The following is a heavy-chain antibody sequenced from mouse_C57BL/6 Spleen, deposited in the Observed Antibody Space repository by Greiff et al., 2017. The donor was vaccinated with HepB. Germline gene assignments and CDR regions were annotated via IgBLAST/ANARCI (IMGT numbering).Heavy chain of an antibody. D-gene: IGHD1-1*01. Sequence: EVQLVESGPGLVKPSQSLSLTCSVTGYSITSGYYWNWIRQFPGNKLEWMGYISYDGSNNYNPSLKNRISITRDTSKNQFFLKLNSVTTEDTATYYCAREDYYVDYWGQGTSVTVSS. CDR1: GYSITSGYY. V-gene: IGHV3-6*01. CDR3: AREDYYVDY. CDR2: ISYDGSN. J-gene: IGHJ4*01.